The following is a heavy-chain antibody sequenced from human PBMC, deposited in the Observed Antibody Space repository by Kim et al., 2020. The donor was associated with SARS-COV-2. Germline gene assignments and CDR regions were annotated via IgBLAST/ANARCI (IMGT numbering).Heavy chain of an antibody. CDR3: TTNLGSFYWYFDL. Sequence: YAAPVKGRFTISREDSKNTLYLQMNSLKTEDTAIYYCTTNLGSFYWYFDLWGRGTLVTVSS. J-gene: IGHJ2*01. D-gene: IGHD1-26*01. V-gene: IGHV3-15*01.